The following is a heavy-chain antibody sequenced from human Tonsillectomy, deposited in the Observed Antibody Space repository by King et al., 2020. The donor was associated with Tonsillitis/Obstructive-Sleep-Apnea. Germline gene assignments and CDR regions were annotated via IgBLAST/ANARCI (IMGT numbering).Heavy chain of an antibody. V-gene: IGHV5-51*01. Sequence: QLVQSGAEVKKPGESLKISCKGSGYSFTSYWIGWVRQMPGKGLEWMGIIYPGDSDTRYSPSFQGQVTISADKSISTAYLQWGSLKASDTAMYYCARRGFEGGYDTYYFDSWGQGTLVTVSS. CDR3: ARRGFEGGYDTYYFDS. CDR1: GYSFTSYW. D-gene: IGHD5-12*01. J-gene: IGHJ4*02. CDR2: IYPGDSDT.